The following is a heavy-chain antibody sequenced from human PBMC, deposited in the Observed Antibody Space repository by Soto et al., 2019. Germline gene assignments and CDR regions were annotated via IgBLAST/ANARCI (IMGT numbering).Heavy chain of an antibody. CDR2: ISSSSSYI. D-gene: IGHD2-2*01. Sequence: GGSLRLSCAASGFTFSSYSMNWVRQAPGKGLEWVSSISSSSSYIYYADSVKGRFTISRDNAKNSLYLQMNSLRAEDTAVYYCAREGNCSSTSCYPIGWFDPWGQGTLVTVSS. J-gene: IGHJ5*02. CDR3: AREGNCSSTSCYPIGWFDP. CDR1: GFTFSSYS. V-gene: IGHV3-21*01.